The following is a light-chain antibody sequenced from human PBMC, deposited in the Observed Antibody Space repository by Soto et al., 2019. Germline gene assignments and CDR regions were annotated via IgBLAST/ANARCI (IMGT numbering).Light chain of an antibody. CDR2: DAS. J-gene: IGKJ2*01. V-gene: IGKV1-5*01. Sequence: DIQMPQSPSTLSASVGDRVTITCRASQSISSWLAWYQQKPGKAPKLLIYDASSLESGVPSRFSGSGCGTEFTLTISSLQPDDFATYYCQQYNSYPVTFGQGTKLEIK. CDR1: QSISSW. CDR3: QQYNSYPVT.